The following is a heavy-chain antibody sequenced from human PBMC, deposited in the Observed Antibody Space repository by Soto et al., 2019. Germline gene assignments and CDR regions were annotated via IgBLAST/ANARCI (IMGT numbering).Heavy chain of an antibody. CDR3: ARGIGGHYYYYGMDV. V-gene: IGHV1-46*03. CDR2: INPSGGST. J-gene: IGHJ6*02. Sequence: ASVKVSCTASGYTFTSYYMHWVRQAPGQGLEWMGIINPSGGSTSYAQKFQGRVTMTRDTSTSTVYMELSSLRSEDTAVYYCARGIGGHYYYYGMDVWGQGTTVTVSS. CDR1: GYTFTSYY. D-gene: IGHD2-15*01.